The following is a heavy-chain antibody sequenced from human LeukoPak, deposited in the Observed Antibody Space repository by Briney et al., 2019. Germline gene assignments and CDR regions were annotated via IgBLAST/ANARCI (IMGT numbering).Heavy chain of an antibody. CDR2: IYYSGST. Sequence: SETLSLTCTVSGGSISSSSYYWGWLRQPLGKRPEWIGSIYYSGSTYYNPSLKSRVTISVDTSKNQFSLKLSSVTAADTAVYYCARQLGYCSSTSCYADKVDYWGQGTLVTVSS. V-gene: IGHV4-39*01. D-gene: IGHD2-2*01. J-gene: IGHJ4*02. CDR3: ARQLGYCSSTSCYADKVDY. CDR1: GGSISSSSYY.